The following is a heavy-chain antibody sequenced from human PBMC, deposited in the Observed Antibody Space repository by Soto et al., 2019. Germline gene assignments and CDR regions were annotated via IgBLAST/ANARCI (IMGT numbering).Heavy chain of an antibody. Sequence: GPSVKVSCKASGYTFTSSGISWVRQAPRQRLKWMGCISAYNGNTKYAQNVQGRVTITADESTSTAYIELSSLRFDDTAFYYCARVKDRSQLGGNYFYILDVWGQGTAVTVSS. CDR2: ISAYNGNT. CDR3: ARVKDRSQLGGNYFYILDV. V-gene: IGHV1-18*01. J-gene: IGHJ6*02. CDR1: GYTFTSSG. D-gene: IGHD3-3*02.